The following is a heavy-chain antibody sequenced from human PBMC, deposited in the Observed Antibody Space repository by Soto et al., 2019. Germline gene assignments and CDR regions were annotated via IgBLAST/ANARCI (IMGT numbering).Heavy chain of an antibody. CDR3: TRGSAWYREMF. CDR2: INHSGST. V-gene: IGHV4-34*01. CDR1: GGSFSGYY. J-gene: IGHJ4*02. Sequence: SETLSLTCAVYGGSFSGYYWSLIRQPPGKGLEWIGEINHSGSTNYNPSLKSRVTMSVDTSKNQFSLKLNSVTAADTAVYYCTRGSAWYREMFWGQGTLVTVSS. D-gene: IGHD6-19*01.